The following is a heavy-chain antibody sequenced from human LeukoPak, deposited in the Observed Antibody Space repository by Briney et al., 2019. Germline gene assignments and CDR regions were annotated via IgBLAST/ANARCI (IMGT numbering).Heavy chain of an antibody. CDR2: IIPIFGTA. V-gene: IGHV1-69*05. CDR1: GGTFSSYG. CDR3: GRAPGQQLVLTI. D-gene: IGHD6-13*01. Sequence: SVEVSCEASGGTFSSYGISWVRQAPGQGLEWMGRIIPIFGTANYAQKFQGRVTITTDESTSTAYMELSSLRSEDTAVYYCGRAPGQQLVLTIWGQGTLVTVSS. J-gene: IGHJ4*02.